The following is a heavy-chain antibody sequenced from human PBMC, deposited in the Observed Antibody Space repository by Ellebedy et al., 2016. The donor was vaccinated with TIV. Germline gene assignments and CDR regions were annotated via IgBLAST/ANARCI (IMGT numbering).Heavy chain of an antibody. CDR1: GGSISGYY. CDR2: IYYSGIT. CDR3: ARWNEGFDY. D-gene: IGHD1-1*01. Sequence: MPGGSLRLSCTVSGGSISGYYWGWIRQPPGKGLEWIGYIYYSGITDYNPSLRSRVIISVDTSKNQLSLKLNSVTAADAAMYYCARWNEGFDYWGQGTLVTVSS. J-gene: IGHJ4*02. V-gene: IGHV4-59*08.